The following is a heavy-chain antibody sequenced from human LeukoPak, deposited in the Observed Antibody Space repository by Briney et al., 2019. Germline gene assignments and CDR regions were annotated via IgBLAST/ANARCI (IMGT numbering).Heavy chain of an antibody. CDR3: ARDRSPPNWLEPPRVLDY. CDR1: GYTFTSYY. Sequence: GASVKVSCKASGYTFTSYYMHWVRQAPGQGLEWMGIINPSGGSTSYAQKFQGRVTMTRDTSTSTVYMELSSLRSEDTAAYYCARDRSPPNWLEPPRVLDYWGQGTLVTVSS. J-gene: IGHJ4*02. D-gene: IGHD1-1*01. V-gene: IGHV1-46*01. CDR2: INPSGGST.